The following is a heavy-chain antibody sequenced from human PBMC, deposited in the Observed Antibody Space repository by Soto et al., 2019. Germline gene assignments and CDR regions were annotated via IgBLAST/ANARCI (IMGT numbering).Heavy chain of an antibody. CDR3: ARSGYNWNDGARGYFDY. D-gene: IGHD1-20*01. V-gene: IGHV3-48*03. CDR2: ISSSGRTI. J-gene: IGHJ4*02. CDR1: GFTFSSYE. Sequence: GGSLRLSFAASGFTFSSYEMNWVRQAPEKGLEWVSYISSSGRTIYYADSVKGRFTISRDNAKNSLYLQMNSLRAEDTAVYYCARSGYNWNDGARGYFDYWGQGTLVTVSS.